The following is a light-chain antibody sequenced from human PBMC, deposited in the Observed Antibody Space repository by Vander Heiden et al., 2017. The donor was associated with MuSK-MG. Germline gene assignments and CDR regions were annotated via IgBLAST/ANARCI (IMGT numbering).Light chain of an antibody. J-gene: IGLJ2*01. CDR3: QSADSGGTYIV. V-gene: IGLV3-25*03. Sequence: SFELPPPPSVSVSPGQTATITCSGDLLSKQYAYWYQLKAGQAPKLMIYKDNERPSGIPERFSGSRSGTTVTLTISGVQAEDEAVYFCQSADSGGTYIVFGGGTKLTVL. CDR2: KDN. CDR1: LLSKQY.